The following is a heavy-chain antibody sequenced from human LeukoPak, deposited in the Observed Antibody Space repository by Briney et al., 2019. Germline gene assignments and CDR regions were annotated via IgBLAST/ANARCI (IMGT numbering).Heavy chain of an antibody. V-gene: IGHV4-34*01. J-gene: IGHJ4*02. Sequence: SETLSLTCAVSGGSFSGYYWNWIRQSPGKGLEWIGEINDSGSIHCNPSLASRLTISVDSWKTQLSQKLNSGTAADTAVYYCARRYSSGFYYFDYWAQGTLVIVAS. D-gene: IGHD6-19*01. CDR1: GGSFSGYY. CDR3: ARRYSSGFYYFDY. CDR2: INDSGSI.